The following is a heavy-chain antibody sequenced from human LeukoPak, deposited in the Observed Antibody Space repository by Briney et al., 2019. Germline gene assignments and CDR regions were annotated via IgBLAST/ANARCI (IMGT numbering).Heavy chain of an antibody. CDR1: GFTFTTYE. D-gene: IGHD3-10*02. CDR3: ARDDVLSLGISFDL. V-gene: IGHV3-48*03. CDR2: ISGSGSSI. J-gene: IGHJ2*01. Sequence: PGGSLRLSCAAPGFTFTTYEMNWVRQAPGKGLEWVSYISGSGSSIYYADSVEGRFTISRDNAKHSLYLQMNSLRAEDTAVYYCARDDVLSLGISFDLWGRGTLVTVSS.